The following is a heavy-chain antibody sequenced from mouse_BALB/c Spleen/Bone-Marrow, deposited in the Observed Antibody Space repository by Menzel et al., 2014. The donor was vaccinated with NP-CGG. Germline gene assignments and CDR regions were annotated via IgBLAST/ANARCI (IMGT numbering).Heavy chain of an antibody. CDR3: AREYYGSSGYFDV. CDR1: GYNFTSYW. D-gene: IGHD1-1*01. J-gene: IGHJ1*01. CDR2: INPSTGYT. V-gene: IGHV1-7*01. Sequence: QVQLQQSGAELAKPGASVKMSCKASGYNFTSYWMHWVKQRPGQGLEWIGYINPSTGYTEYNQKFKDKATLTADKSSSTAYMQLSSLTSEDSAVYYRAREYYGSSGYFDVWGAGTTVTVSS.